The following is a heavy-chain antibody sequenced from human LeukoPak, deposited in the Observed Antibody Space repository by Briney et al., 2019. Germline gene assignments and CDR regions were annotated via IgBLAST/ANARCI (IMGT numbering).Heavy chain of an antibody. CDR2: IIPIHGIA. Sequence: ASVKVSCKASGGTFSSYTISWVRQAPGQGLERMGRIIPIHGIANYAQKFQGRVTITADKSTSTAYMELSSLRSEDTAVYYCALTGYSSGWTPVNWFDPWGQGTLVTVSS. CDR1: GGTFSSYT. D-gene: IGHD6-19*01. CDR3: ALTGYSSGWTPVNWFDP. V-gene: IGHV1-69*02. J-gene: IGHJ5*02.